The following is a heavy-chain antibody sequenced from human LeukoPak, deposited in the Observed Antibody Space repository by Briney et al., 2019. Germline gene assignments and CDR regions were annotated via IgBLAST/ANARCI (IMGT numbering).Heavy chain of an antibody. Sequence: KPGGSLRLSCAASELTFSDYYMSWIRQAPGKGLEWIAYISSSGSTTYYTDSVKGRFTVSRDNAEKSLYLQMNSLRAEDTAVYYCARRIRAVNQVAQHGDYFWFDPRGQGTLVTVSS. V-gene: IGHV3-11*01. CDR2: ISSSGSTT. CDR1: ELTFSDYY. D-gene: IGHD4-17*01. J-gene: IGHJ5*02. CDR3: ARRIRAVNQVAQHGDYFWFDP.